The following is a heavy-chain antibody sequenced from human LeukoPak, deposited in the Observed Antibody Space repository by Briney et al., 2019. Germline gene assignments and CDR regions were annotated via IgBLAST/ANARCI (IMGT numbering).Heavy chain of an antibody. D-gene: IGHD2-21*01. CDR1: GDSPTSYY. J-gene: IGHJ3*02. CDR3: ARVMGTGVIDDAFGI. V-gene: IGHV4-59*01. Sequence: PSETLSLTCSVSGDSPTSYYWSWIRQSPGKGLEWIGYIYYTGATEYNPSLKSRVTISIDTSKNRFSLKLISVTAADTAVYFCARVMGTGVIDDAFGIWGQGTMVTVSS. CDR2: IYYTGAT.